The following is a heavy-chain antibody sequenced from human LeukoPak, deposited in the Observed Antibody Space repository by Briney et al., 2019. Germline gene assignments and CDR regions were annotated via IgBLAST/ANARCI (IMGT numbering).Heavy chain of an antibody. J-gene: IGHJ6*02. Sequence: GGSLRLSCVASGVTLSNYAMSWARQAPGKGLEWVSGISSSGSGGNTYYADSVKGRFTISRDNSENTLYLEMNSLRGEDTAVYYCARGDYDLSGSYHYGMDVWGQGTTVTVSS. V-gene: IGHV3-23*01. CDR2: ISSSGSGGNT. D-gene: IGHD3-10*01. CDR1: GVTLSNYA. CDR3: ARGDYDLSGSYHYGMDV.